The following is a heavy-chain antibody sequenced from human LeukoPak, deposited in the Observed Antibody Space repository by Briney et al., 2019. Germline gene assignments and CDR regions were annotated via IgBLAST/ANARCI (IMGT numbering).Heavy chain of an antibody. Sequence: GGSLRLSCAASGFTFSSYAMHWVRQVPGKGLEYVSAISNNGGSTYYAASVQGRFTISRDNSKSTFYLHMSILRPEDTAVYFCVKDEYCGSTSCYASWLDPWGQGTLVTVSS. CDR1: GFTFSSYA. V-gene: IGHV3-64D*06. CDR2: ISNNGGST. D-gene: IGHD2-2*01. J-gene: IGHJ5*02. CDR3: VKDEYCGSTSCYASWLDP.